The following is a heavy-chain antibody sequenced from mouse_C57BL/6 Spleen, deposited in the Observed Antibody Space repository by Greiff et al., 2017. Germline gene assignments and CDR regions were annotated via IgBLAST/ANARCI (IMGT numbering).Heavy chain of an antibody. V-gene: IGHV1-53*01. CDR1: GYTFTSYW. Sequence: QVHVKQPGTELVKPGASVKLSCKASGYTFTSYWMHWVKQRPGQGLEWIGNINPSNGGTNYNEKFKSKATLTVDKSSSTAYMQLSSLTSEDSAVYYCAREGYGSSYWYFDVWGTGTTVTVSS. CDR3: AREGYGSSYWYFDV. J-gene: IGHJ1*03. CDR2: INPSNGGT. D-gene: IGHD1-1*01.